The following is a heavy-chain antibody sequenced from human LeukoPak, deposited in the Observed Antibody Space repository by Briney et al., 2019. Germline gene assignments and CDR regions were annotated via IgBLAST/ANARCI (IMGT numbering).Heavy chain of an antibody. CDR1: GFTFSSYG. J-gene: IGHJ6*04. V-gene: IGHV3-33*01. CDR3: ARERTVTTNFYYGMDV. D-gene: IGHD4-17*01. Sequence: SGGSLRLSCAASGFTFSSYGMRWVRQAPGRGLEWVAVIWYDGSNKYYADSVKCRFTISRDNSNNTLYLQMNSLRAEDTAVYYCARERTVTTNFYYGMDVWGKGTTVTVSS. CDR2: IWYDGSNK.